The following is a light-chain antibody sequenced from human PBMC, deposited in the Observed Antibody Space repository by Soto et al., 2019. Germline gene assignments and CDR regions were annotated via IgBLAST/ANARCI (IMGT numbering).Light chain of an antibody. J-gene: IGKJ2*01. V-gene: IGKV1-33*01. CDR1: QDIRNY. CDR2: DAS. Sequence: DIQMTQSPSSLSASVGDRITITCQASQDIRNYLNWYQQKPGKPHNLLIYDASNLEKGVPSRFSGGGSGTNFTFTLSRLQPEDIAKYYWQQYDNLPKYTFGQGTRLEI. CDR3: QQYDNLPKYT.